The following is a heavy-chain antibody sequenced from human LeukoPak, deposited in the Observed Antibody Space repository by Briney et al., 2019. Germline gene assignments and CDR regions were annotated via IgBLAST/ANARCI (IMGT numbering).Heavy chain of an antibody. CDR3: ARNSGWYLGYFDY. CDR1: GYTFTSYD. V-gene: IGHV1-46*01. J-gene: IGHJ4*02. D-gene: IGHD6-19*01. CDR2: INSSGGST. Sequence: ASVKVSCKASGYTFTSYDMHWVRQAPGQGLEWMGIINSSGGSTSYAQKFPGRVSMTRDMSTSTAYMELRSLRSDDTAVYYCARNSGWYLGYFDYWGQGTLVTVSS.